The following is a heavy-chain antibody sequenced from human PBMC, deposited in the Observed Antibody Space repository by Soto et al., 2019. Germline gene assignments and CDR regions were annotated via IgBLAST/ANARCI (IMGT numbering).Heavy chain of an antibody. D-gene: IGHD3-22*01. CDR1: GGSISSYY. J-gene: IGHJ5*02. Sequence: QVQLQESGPGLVKPSETLSLTCTVSGGSISSYYWTWMRQPPGKGLEWIGYIYYSGSTNYNPSLRSRVTISVDTSKNQFTLKLSSVTAADTAVYYCARTMISSCFAPWGQGTPVTVSS. V-gene: IGHV4-59*08. CDR2: IYYSGST. CDR3: ARTMISSCFAP.